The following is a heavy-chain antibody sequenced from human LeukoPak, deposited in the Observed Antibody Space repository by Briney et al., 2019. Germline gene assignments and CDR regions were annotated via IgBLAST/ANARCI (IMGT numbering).Heavy chain of an antibody. CDR3: ARCRDYYYYMDV. CDR1: GFTFSSYS. J-gene: IGHJ6*03. CDR2: ISSSGSHI. V-gene: IGHV3-21*01. Sequence: GGSLRLSCAASGFTFSSYSMNWVRQAPGKGLEWVSSISSSGSHIYYADSVKGRITISRDNAKNSVYLQMNSLRAEDTAVYYCARCRDYYYYMDVWGKGTTVTVSS.